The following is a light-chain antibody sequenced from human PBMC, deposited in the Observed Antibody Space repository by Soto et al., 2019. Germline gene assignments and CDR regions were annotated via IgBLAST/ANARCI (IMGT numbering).Light chain of an antibody. V-gene: IGLV2-23*01. CDR3: CSYAGSPYVV. CDR1: SSDVGSYNL. J-gene: IGLJ2*01. Sequence: QSALTQPASVSGSPGQSITISCTGTSSDVGSYNLVSWYQQHPGKAPKLMIYEGSKRPSGVSNRFSGSKSGNTASLTISGLQGEDEADYYCCSYAGSPYVVFGGGTKLTVL. CDR2: EGS.